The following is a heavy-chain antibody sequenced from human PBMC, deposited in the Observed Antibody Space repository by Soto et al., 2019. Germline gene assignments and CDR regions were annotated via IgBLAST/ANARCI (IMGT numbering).Heavy chain of an antibody. J-gene: IGHJ4*02. CDR3: AREGRLQPLDY. D-gene: IGHD4-4*01. V-gene: IGHV4-30-4*01. Sequence: TLSLTCTVSGGSISNPDHYWSWIRQPPGKGLEWIGSIFYNGDTSYNPSLESRLSISVDTSKNQFSLSLSSVTASDTAVYFCAREGRLQPLDYWGQGTLVTV. CDR1: GGSISNPDHY. CDR2: IFYNGDT.